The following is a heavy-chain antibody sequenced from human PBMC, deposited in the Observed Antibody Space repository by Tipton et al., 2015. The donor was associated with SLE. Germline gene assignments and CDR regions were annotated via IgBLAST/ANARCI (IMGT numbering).Heavy chain of an antibody. CDR1: EFTFSNYW. V-gene: IGHV3-7*01. D-gene: IGHD6-6*01. CDR3: ARGDSSSSAAYSYYYMDV. J-gene: IGHJ6*03. CDR2: IKQDESEK. Sequence: GSLRLSCAASEFTFSNYWMNWVRQAPGKGLEWVANIKQDESEKYYVDSVKGRFTISRGNSNNTLYLQMNSLRAEDTAVYYCARGDSSSSAAYSYYYMDVWGKGTTVTVSS.